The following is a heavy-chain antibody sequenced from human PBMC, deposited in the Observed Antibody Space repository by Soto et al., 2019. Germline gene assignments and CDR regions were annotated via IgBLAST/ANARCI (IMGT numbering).Heavy chain of an antibody. CDR3: ARGLDAFDI. CDR2: IWYDGSNK. J-gene: IGHJ3*02. V-gene: IGHV3-33*01. CDR1: GFTFSSYG. Sequence: GGSLRLSCAASGFTFSSYGMHWVRQAPGKGLERVAVIWYDGSNKYYADSVKGRFTISRDNSKNTLYLQMNSLRAEDTAVYYCARGLDAFDIWGQGTMVTVSS.